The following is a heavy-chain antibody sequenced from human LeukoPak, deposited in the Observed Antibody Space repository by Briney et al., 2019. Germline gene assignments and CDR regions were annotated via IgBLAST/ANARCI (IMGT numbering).Heavy chain of an antibody. CDR2: INHSGST. V-gene: IGHV4-34*01. J-gene: IGHJ4*02. Sequence: PSETLSLICAVSGGSFSGYYWNWIRQPPGKGLEWIGEINHSGSTNYNPSLKSRVTISVDTSQEQFSLRLSSVTAADTAVYYCARWSYDILTGHNYDYWGQGTLVTVSS. D-gene: IGHD3-9*01. CDR3: ARWSYDILTGHNYDY. CDR1: GGSFSGYY.